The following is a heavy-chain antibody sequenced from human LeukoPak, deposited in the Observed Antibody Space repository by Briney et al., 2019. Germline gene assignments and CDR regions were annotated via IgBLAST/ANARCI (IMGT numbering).Heavy chain of an antibody. Sequence: GGSLRLSCAASGFTFSSYGMHWVRQAPGKGLEWAALIRYDGSNEYYADSVKGRFTISRDDSKNTLYVQMNSLRAEDTAVYYCARDSSTYYYGSGSYGGSVDYWGQGTLVTVSS. V-gene: IGHV3-30*02. CDR3: ARDSSTYYYGSGSYGGSVDY. CDR2: IRYDGSNE. CDR1: GFTFSSYG. J-gene: IGHJ4*02. D-gene: IGHD3-10*01.